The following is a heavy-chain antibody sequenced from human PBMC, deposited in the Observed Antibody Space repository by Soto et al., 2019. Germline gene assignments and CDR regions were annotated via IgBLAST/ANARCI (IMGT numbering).Heavy chain of an antibody. CDR1: GGSISTSSYY. Sequence: QLQLQESGPGLVKPSETLSLTCTVSGGSISTSSYYWGWIRQPPGKGLEWIGSIYYSGSTYYNPSLKSRVTISADTSKNQFSVTLSSVTAADTAVYYCARLIAAAGGNRAYWGQGALVTVSS. V-gene: IGHV4-39*01. CDR3: ARLIAAAGGNRAY. J-gene: IGHJ4*02. D-gene: IGHD6-13*01. CDR2: IYYSGST.